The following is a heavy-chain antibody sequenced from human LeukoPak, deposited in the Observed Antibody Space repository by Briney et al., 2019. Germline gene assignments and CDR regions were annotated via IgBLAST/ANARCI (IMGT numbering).Heavy chain of an antibody. CDR3: ARGGDSSSWSVDY. CDR1: GGSISSYY. CDR2: IYYSGST. D-gene: IGHD6-13*01. V-gene: IGHV4-59*12. Sequence: SETLSLTCTVSGGSISSYYWSWIRQPPGKGLEWIGYIYYSGSTNYNPSLKSRVTMSIDTSKHQFSLKLTSVTAADTAVYYCARGGDSSSWSVDYWGQGTLVTVSS. J-gene: IGHJ4*02.